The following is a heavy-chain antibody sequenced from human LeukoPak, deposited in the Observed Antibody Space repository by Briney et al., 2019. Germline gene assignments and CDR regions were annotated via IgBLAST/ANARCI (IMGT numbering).Heavy chain of an antibody. CDR1: GGSFSGYY. V-gene: IGHV4-34*01. CDR3: AGGHSGYYDSSGYPSGAFDI. D-gene: IGHD3-22*01. J-gene: IGHJ3*02. CDR2: INHSGST. Sequence: PSETLSLTCAVYGGSFSGYYWSWIRQPPGKGLEWIGEINHSGSTNYNPSLKSRVTISVDTSKNQFSLKLSSVTAADTAVYYCAGGHSGYYDSSGYPSGAFDIWGQGAMVTVSS.